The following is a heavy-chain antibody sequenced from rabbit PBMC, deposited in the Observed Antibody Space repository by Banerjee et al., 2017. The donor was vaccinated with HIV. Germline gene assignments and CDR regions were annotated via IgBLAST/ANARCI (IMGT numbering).Heavy chain of an antibody. J-gene: IGHJ4*01. CDR3: ARGYASSSGYYTFNL. Sequence: QSLEESGGDLVKPGASLTLTCTASGIDFSSYYYMCWVRQAPGKGLEWIACIGAGSTYYASWVNGRFTISLDNAQNTVFLQMTSLTAADTATYFCARGYASSSGYYTFNLWGPGTLVTV. D-gene: IGHD1-1*01. V-gene: IGHV1S40*01. CDR1: GIDFSSYYY. CDR2: IGAGST.